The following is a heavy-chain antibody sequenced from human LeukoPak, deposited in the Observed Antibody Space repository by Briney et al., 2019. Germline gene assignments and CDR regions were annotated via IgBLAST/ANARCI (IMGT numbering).Heavy chain of an antibody. CDR1: GFTFSSYS. Sequence: GGSLRLSCAASGFTFSSYSMNWVRKAPGKGLEWVSSISSSSSYIYYADSVKGRFTISRDNAKNSLYLQMNSLRAEDTAVYYCARHLEYCSSTSCYYDYWGQGTLVTVSS. D-gene: IGHD2-2*01. CDR2: ISSSSSYI. CDR3: ARHLEYCSSTSCYYDY. V-gene: IGHV3-21*01. J-gene: IGHJ4*02.